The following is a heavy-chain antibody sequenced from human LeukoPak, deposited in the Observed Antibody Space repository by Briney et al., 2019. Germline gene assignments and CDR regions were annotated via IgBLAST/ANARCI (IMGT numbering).Heavy chain of an antibody. CDR2: IIPILGIA. Sequence: SVKVSSKASGGTFSSYAISWVRHAPGQGPEWMARIIPILGIANYAQKFQGGVTITADKSTSTAYMELSSLRSEDTAVYYCARESIAARTRRPFDYWGQGTLVTVSS. CDR3: ARESIAARTRRPFDY. J-gene: IGHJ4*02. CDR1: GGTFSSYA. V-gene: IGHV1-69*04. D-gene: IGHD6-6*01.